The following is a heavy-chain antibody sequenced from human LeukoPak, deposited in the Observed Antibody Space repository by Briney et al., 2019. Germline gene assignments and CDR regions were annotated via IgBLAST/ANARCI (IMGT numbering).Heavy chain of an antibody. CDR1: GGSIRCSTYY. CDR3: ARHVKSGSSGGNFDY. J-gene: IGHJ4*02. D-gene: IGHD1-26*01. CDR2: IYYSGST. V-gene: IGHV4-39*01. Sequence: SETLPLTCTGSGGSIRCSTYYWGWIRQPPGKGLEWIGSIYYSGSTYYNPSLKSRLTMSVDTSKNQLSLKLSSVTAADTAVYYCARHVKSGSSGGNFDYWGQGTLVTVSS.